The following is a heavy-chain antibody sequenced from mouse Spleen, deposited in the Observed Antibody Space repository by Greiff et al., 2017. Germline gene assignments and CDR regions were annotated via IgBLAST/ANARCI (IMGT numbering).Heavy chain of an antibody. CDR1: GYTFTSYW. D-gene: IGHD1-2*01. V-gene: IGHV1-7*01. CDR2: INPSSGYT. J-gene: IGHJ4*01. CDR3: ARYVHYYGYAMDY. Sequence: QVQLQQSGAELAKPGASVKLSCKASGYTFTSYWMHWVKQRPGQGLEWIGYINPSSGYTKYNQKFKDKATLTVDKSSSTAYMQLSSLTYEDSAVYYCARYVHYYGYAMDYWGQGTSVTVSS.